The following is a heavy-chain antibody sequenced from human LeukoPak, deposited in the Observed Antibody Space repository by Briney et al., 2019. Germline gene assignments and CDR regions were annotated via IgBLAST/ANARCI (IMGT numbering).Heavy chain of an antibody. J-gene: IGHJ5*02. V-gene: IGHV3-23*01. CDR2: ISTSGTNT. D-gene: IGHD4-23*01. Sequence: GGSLRLSCAASGFSFSTYAMSWVRQAPGKGLEWVSTISTSGTNTYYADSVKGRFIISRDNSKNTLYLQMNSLGAEDTAVYYCAKDQSYGGNIGNGSDPWGPGTLVTVSS. CDR3: AKDQSYGGNIGNGSDP. CDR1: GFSFSTYA.